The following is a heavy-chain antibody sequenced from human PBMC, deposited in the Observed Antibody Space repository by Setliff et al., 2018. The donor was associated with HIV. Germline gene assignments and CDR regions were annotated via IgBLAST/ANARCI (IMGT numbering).Heavy chain of an antibody. Sequence: SETLSLTCSVSGGSISSTSYYWSWIRQPPGKGLEWIGSIYYSENTYYNPSLESRVTISVDTSKNQFSLKLSSVTAADTAVYYCARARGRIAAAGRPYFDYWGQGTLVTVSS. J-gene: IGHJ4*02. CDR1: GGSISSTSYY. V-gene: IGHV4-39*01. D-gene: IGHD6-13*01. CDR2: IYYSENT. CDR3: ARARGRIAAAGRPYFDY.